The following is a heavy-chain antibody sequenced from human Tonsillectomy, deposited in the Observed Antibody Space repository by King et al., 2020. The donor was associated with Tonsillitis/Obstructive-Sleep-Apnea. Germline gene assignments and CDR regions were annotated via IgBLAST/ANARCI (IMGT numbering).Heavy chain of an antibody. Sequence: VQLVESGGGLVQPGGSLRLSCAASGFTFSSYGMSWVRQAPGKGLEWVSATSGSGGSTYYADSVKGRFTISRDNSKNTLFLQMNSLRAEDTAVYYCAKGPNWGHYYMDVWGKGTTVTVSS. CDR2: TSGSGGST. V-gene: IGHV3-23*04. D-gene: IGHD7-27*01. CDR3: AKGPNWGHYYMDV. J-gene: IGHJ6*03. CDR1: GFTFSSYG.